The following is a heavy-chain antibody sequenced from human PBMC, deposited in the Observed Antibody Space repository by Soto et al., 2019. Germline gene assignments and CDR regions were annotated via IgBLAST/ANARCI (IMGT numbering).Heavy chain of an antibody. CDR1: GFSLSTRGGG. J-gene: IGHJ4*02. V-gene: IGHV2-5*01. CDR2: LYWSDTK. CDR3: AHRIKAGEAVGSPIFDF. Sequence: QITLKESGPTLVKPTQTLTLTCTFSGFSLSTRGGGVGWIRQPPGKALEWLALLYWSDTKYYSPSLKSRLTITKDTSKTQVVLTMTDVDPVDTGTYYCAHRIKAGEAVGSPIFDFWGQGALVTVSS. D-gene: IGHD6-13*01.